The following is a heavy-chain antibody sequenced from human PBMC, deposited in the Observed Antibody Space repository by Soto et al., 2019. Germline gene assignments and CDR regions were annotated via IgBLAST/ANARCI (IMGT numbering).Heavy chain of an antibody. J-gene: IGHJ5*02. CDR1: GFTFSSYA. V-gene: IGHV3-30-3*01. CDR3: ARDPYGDYGWFDP. Sequence: GGSLRLSCAASGFTFSSYAMHWVRQAPGKGLEWVAVISYDGSNKYYADSVKGRFTISRDNSKNTLYLQMNSLRAEDTAVYYCARDPYGDYGWFDPWGQGTLVTVSS. D-gene: IGHD4-17*01. CDR2: ISYDGSNK.